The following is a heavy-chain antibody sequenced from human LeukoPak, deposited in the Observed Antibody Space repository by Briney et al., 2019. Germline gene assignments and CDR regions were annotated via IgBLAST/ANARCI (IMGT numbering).Heavy chain of an antibody. Sequence: GGSLRLSCAASGFTFSSYSMNWVRQAPGKGLEWVSYISSSSSTIYYADSVKGRFTISRDNAKNSLYLQMNSLRAEDTAVYYCARKRYYDSRGELGYWGQGTLVTVSS. CDR1: GFTFSSYS. CDR3: ARKRYYDSRGELGY. D-gene: IGHD3-22*01. CDR2: ISSSSSTI. J-gene: IGHJ4*02. V-gene: IGHV3-48*01.